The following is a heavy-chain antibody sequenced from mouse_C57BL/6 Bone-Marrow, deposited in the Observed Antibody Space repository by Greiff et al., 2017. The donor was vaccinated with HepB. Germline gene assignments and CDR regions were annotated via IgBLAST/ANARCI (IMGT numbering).Heavy chain of an antibody. J-gene: IGHJ3*01. CDR3: ARRGAYYSNYGFAY. CDR2: INPNYGTT. CDR1: GYSFTDYN. D-gene: IGHD2-5*01. V-gene: IGHV1-39*01. Sequence: EVQLQPSGPGLVKPGASVKISCKASGYSFTDYNMNWVKQSNGKSLEWIGVINPNYGTTSYNQKFKGKATLTVDQSSSTAYMQLNSLTSEDSAVYYCARRGAYYSNYGFAYWGQGTLVTVSA.